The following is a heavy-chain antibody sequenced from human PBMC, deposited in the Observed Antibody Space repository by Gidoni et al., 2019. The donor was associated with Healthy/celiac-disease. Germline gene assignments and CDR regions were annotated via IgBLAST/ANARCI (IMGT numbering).Heavy chain of an antibody. CDR2: IKSKTDGGTT. Sequence: EVQLVESGGGLVKPGGSLRLSCAASGFTFMNAWMSWVRQAPGKGLEWVGRIKSKTDGGTTDYAAPVKGRFTISRDDSKNTLYLQMNSLKTEDTAVYYCTTDLRLDSPLGGDGSDAFDIWGQGTMVTVSS. D-gene: IGHD3-16*01. CDR3: TTDLRLDSPLGGDGSDAFDI. V-gene: IGHV3-15*01. J-gene: IGHJ3*02. CDR1: GFTFMNAW.